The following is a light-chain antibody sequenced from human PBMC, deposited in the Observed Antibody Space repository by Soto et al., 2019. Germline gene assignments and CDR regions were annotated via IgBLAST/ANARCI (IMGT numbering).Light chain of an antibody. CDR1: QSISSW. J-gene: IGKJ2*01. CDR2: DAS. Sequence: DIQMTQSPSTLSASVGDRVTITCRASQSISSWLAWYQQKPGKAPKLLIYDASSLESGVPSRFSGSGSGTEFTLTISSLQPDDVATYYCQQYNSYSLFGQGTKLEIK. V-gene: IGKV1-5*01. CDR3: QQYNSYSL.